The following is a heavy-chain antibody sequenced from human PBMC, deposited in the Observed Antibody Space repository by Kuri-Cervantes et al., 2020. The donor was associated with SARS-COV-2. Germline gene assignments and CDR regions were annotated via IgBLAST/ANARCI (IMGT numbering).Heavy chain of an antibody. J-gene: IGHJ6*02. CDR1: GFTFSSYA. D-gene: IGHD6-13*01. Sequence: GESLKISCAASGFTFSSYAMHWVRQAPGKGLEWVAVISYDGSNKYYADSVKGRFTISRDNSKNTLYLQMNSLRAEDTAVYYCARSARAAGTYYYYGTDVWGQGTTVTVSS. CDR3: ARSARAAGTYYYYGTDV. CDR2: ISYDGSNK. V-gene: IGHV3-30-3*01.